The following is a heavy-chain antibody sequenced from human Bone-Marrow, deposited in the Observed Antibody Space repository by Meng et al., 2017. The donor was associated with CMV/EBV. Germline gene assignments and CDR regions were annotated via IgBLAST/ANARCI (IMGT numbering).Heavy chain of an antibody. CDR2: IKQDGSEK. Sequence: GGSLRLSCAASGFTFSSYWMSWVRQAPGKGLEWVANIKQDGSEKYYVDSVKGRFTISRDNAKNSLYLQMNSLRAEDTAVYYCARDSGQYDFWSGYYGGDWFDPWGQGTLVTVSS. D-gene: IGHD3-3*01. J-gene: IGHJ5*02. V-gene: IGHV3-7*01. CDR1: GFTFSSYW. CDR3: ARDSGQYDFWSGYYGGDWFDP.